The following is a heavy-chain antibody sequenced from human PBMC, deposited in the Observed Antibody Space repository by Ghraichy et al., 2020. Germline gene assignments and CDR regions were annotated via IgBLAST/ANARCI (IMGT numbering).Heavy chain of an antibody. V-gene: IGHV4-59*01. J-gene: IGHJ6*03. CDR1: GGSISSYY. CDR3: ARAPTTGYYYYMDV. CDR2: IYSSGTT. Sequence: SETLSLTCTVSGGSISSYYWTWLRQPPGKRLEWIGYIYSSGTTTYNPSLKSRVTISVDTSNNQFSLKLSSVTAADTAVYYCARAPTTGYYYYMDVWGKGTTVTVSS. D-gene: IGHD1-14*01.